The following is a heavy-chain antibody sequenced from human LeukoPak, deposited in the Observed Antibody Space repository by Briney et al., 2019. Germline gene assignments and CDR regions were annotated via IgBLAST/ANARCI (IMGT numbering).Heavy chain of an antibody. J-gene: IGHJ4*02. CDR2: ISGSGGST. CDR1: GFTFSSYS. CDR3: AKGGGYYDSSGYYPFDY. D-gene: IGHD3-22*01. Sequence: GGSLRLSCAASGFTFSSYSMSWVRQAPGKGLEWVSAISGSGGSTYYADSVKGRFTISRDNSKNTLYLQMNSLRAEDTAVYYCAKGGGYYDSSGYYPFDYWGQGTLVTVSS. V-gene: IGHV3-23*01.